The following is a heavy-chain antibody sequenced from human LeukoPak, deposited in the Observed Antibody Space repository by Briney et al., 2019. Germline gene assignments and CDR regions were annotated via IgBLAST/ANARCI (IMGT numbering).Heavy chain of an antibody. D-gene: IGHD6-19*01. CDR3: ARDSD. V-gene: IGHV3-7*01. J-gene: IGHJ4*02. CDR2: IKQDGSEK. CDR1: GFTFSTYG. Sequence: GRSLRLSCAASGFTFSTYGMHWVRQAPGKGLEWVANIKQDGSEKYYVDSVKGRFTISRDNAKNSLYLQMNSLRAEDTAVYYCARDSDWGQGTLVTVSS.